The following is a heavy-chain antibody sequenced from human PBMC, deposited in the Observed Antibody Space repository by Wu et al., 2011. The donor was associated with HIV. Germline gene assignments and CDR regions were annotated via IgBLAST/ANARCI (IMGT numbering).Heavy chain of an antibody. D-gene: IGHD6-6*01. J-gene: IGHJ5*02. Sequence: LVQVWAEVKKPGSSVKVSCKASGYTFTRFDINWVRQATGQGLEWMGWMNPNSGNTGYAQKFQGRVTMTRNTSISTAYMELSSLRSEDTAVYFCARGGYSGSLFDPWGQGTLVTVSS. V-gene: IGHV1-8*01. CDR2: MNPNSGNT. CDR1: GYTFTRFD. CDR3: ARGGYSGSLFDP.